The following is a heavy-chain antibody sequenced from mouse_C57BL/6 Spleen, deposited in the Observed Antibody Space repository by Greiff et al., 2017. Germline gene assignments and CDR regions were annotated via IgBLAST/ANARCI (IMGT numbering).Heavy chain of an antibody. CDR3: ARWYYGSSYDWYFDV. Sequence: QVQLQQSGAELAKPGASVKLSCKASGYTFTSYWMHWVKQRPGQGLEWIGYINPSSGYTKYNQKFKDKATLTADKSSSTAYMELSSLTYEDSAVYYCARWYYGSSYDWYFDVWGTGTTVTVSS. CDR1: GYTFTSYW. V-gene: IGHV1-7*01. J-gene: IGHJ1*03. D-gene: IGHD1-1*01. CDR2: INPSSGYT.